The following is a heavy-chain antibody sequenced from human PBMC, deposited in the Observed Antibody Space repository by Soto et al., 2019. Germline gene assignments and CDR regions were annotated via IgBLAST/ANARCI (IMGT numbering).Heavy chain of an antibody. CDR2: IDPSDSYT. J-gene: IGHJ3*02. CDR3: ARHSIAGAHDAFDI. Sequence: GDSLRISCKGSGYSFSSYWISWVRQMPGKGLEWMGRIDPSDSYTNYSPSFQGHVTISADESISTAYLQWSSLKASDTAMHYCARHSIAGAHDAFDIWGHGTMVTVSS. V-gene: IGHV5-10-1*01. CDR1: GYSFSSYW. D-gene: IGHD6-19*01.